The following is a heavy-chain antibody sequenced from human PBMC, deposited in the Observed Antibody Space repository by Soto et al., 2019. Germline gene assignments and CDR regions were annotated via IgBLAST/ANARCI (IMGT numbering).Heavy chain of an antibody. CDR3: ARVWQQLAPLPYY. CDR1: GYTFTGYY. V-gene: IGHV1-2*02. CDR2: INPNSGGT. J-gene: IGHJ4*02. D-gene: IGHD6-13*01. Sequence: QVQLVQSGAEVKKPGASVKVSCKASGYTFTGYYMHWVRQAPGQGLEWMGWINPNSGGTNYAQKFQGSVTITRDTSISTAYMELSRLRSDDTDVYSCARVWQQLAPLPYYWGQGTLVTVSS.